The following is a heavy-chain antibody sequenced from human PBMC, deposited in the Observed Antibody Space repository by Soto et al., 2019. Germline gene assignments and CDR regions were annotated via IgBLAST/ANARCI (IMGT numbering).Heavy chain of an antibody. CDR3: ARGSYYDFWSGLYQGWYFDL. CDR1: GGSISSGDYY. CDR2: IYYSGST. D-gene: IGHD3-3*01. Sequence: QVQLQESGPGLVKPSQTLSLTCTVSGGSISSGDYYWSWIRQPPGKGLEWIGYIYYSGSTYYNPSLKSRVTISVDTSKNQFSLKLSSVTAADTAVYYCARGSYYDFWSGLYQGWYFDLWGRGTLVTVSS. J-gene: IGHJ2*01. V-gene: IGHV4-30-4*01.